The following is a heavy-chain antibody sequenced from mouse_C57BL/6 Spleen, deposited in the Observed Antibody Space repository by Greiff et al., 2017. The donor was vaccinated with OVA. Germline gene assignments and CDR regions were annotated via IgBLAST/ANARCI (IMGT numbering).Heavy chain of an antibody. CDR1: GYTFTDHS. CDR3: ARWYDCPFAY. J-gene: IGHJ3*01. CDR2: IFPGDGST. Sequence: VQLQQSDAELVKPGASVKISCKASGYTFTDHSIHWMKQRPEQGLEWIGYIFPGDGSTKYNEKFKGTATLTADKSSSTAYMQLNSLTSEDSAVYFCARWYDCPFAYWGQGTPVTVSA. D-gene: IGHD2-4*01. V-gene: IGHV1-78*01.